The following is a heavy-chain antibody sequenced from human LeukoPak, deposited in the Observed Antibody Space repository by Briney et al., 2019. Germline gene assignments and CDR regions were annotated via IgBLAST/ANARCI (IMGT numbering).Heavy chain of an antibody. D-gene: IGHD4-17*01. CDR2: IYSGGNT. J-gene: IGHJ4*02. CDR3: ASCVTDGDCEY. V-gene: IGHV3-66*01. Sequence: GGSLRLSCAASGFTVSTYYVSWVRQAPGKGPEWVSVIYSGGNTYYADFVKARFTISRDNSKNTVYLQMNSLRAEDTAVYYCASCVTDGDCEYWGQGTLVTVSS. CDR1: GFTVSTYY.